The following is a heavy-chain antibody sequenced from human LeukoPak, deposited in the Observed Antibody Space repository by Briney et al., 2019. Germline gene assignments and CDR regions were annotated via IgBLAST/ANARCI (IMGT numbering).Heavy chain of an antibody. CDR1: GGPISSYY. J-gene: IGHJ3*02. D-gene: IGHD2-2*01. Sequence: SETLSPTCTSPGGPISSYYWSRIRPPPGKGLEWIGYIYYSGSTNYNPSLKSRVTISVDTSKNQFSLKLSSVTAADTAVYYCARVRDCSSTSCYPLDAFDIWGQGTMVTVSS. V-gene: IGHV4-59*01. CDR2: IYYSGST. CDR3: ARVRDCSSTSCYPLDAFDI.